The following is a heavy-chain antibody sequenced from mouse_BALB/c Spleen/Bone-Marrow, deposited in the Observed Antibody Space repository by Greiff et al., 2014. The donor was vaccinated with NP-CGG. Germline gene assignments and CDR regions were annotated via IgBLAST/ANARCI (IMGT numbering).Heavy chain of an antibody. CDR1: GFTFSSYG. CDR3: ARHRADYYAMDY. Sequence: EVHLVESGGDLVKPGGSLKLSCAASGFTFSSYGMSWVRQTPDKRLEWAATISSGDSYTYYPDSVKGRFTISRDNAKNTLYLLMSSLKSEDTAMYYCARHRADYYAMDYWGQGTSVTVSS. D-gene: IGHD3-3*01. V-gene: IGHV5-6*01. J-gene: IGHJ4*01. CDR2: ISSGDSYT.